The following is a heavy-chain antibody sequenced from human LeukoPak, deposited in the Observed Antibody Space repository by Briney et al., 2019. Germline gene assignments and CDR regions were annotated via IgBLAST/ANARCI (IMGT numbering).Heavy chain of an antibody. CDR2: IIPILGIA. J-gene: IGHJ6*02. D-gene: IGHD2-21*02. CDR3: ARDMDCGGDCQTGGGCYYYGMDV. V-gene: IGHV1-69*04. CDR1: GGTFSSYA. Sequence: ASVKVSCKASGGTFSSYAISWVRQAPGQGLEWMGRIIPILGIANYAQKFQGRVTITADKSTSTAYMELSSLRSEDTAVYYCARDMDCGGDCQTGGGCYYYGMDVWGQGTTVTVSS.